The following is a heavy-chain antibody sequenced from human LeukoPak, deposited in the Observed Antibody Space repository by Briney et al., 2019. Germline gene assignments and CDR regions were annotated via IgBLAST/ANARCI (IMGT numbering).Heavy chain of an antibody. CDR2: IKQDGSEK. V-gene: IGHV3-7*01. D-gene: IGHD5-18*01. CDR3: ARDLGYSYGTDYFDY. J-gene: IGHJ4*02. Sequence: GGSLRLSCAASGFTFSRYWMSWVRQAPGKGLEWVANIKQDGSEKYYVDSVKGRFTISRDNAKNSLYLQMNSLRAEDTAVYYCARDLGYSYGTDYFDYWGQGTLVTVSS. CDR1: GFTFSRYW.